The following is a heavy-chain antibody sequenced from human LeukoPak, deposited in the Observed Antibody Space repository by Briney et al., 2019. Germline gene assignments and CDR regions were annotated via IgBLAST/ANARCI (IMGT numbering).Heavy chain of an antibody. CDR2: INHSGST. J-gene: IGHJ4*02. Sequence: SETLSLTCAVYGGSFSGYYWSWIRQPPGKGLEWIGEINHSGSTNYNPSLKSRVTISVDTSKNQFSLKLSSVTAADTAVYYCARDRYMVRGVIGYWGQGTLVTVSS. D-gene: IGHD3-10*01. V-gene: IGHV4-34*01. CDR3: ARDRYMVRGVIGY. CDR1: GGSFSGYY.